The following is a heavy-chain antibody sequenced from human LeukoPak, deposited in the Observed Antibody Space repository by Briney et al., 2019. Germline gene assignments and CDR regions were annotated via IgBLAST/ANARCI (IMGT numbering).Heavy chain of an antibody. CDR1: GYTFTGYY. J-gene: IGHJ6*03. V-gene: IGHV1-2*02. CDR2: INPNSGGT. D-gene: IGHD1-26*01. CDR3: ARVVGHRYYMDV. Sequence: GASVKVSCKASGYTFTGYYMHWVRQAPGQGLEWMGWINPNSGGTNYAQKLQGRVTMTTDTSTSTAYMELRSLRSDDTAVYYCARVVGHRYYMDVWGKGTTVTVSS.